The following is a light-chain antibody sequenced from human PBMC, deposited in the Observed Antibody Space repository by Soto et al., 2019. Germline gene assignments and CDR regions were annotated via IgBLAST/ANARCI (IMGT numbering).Light chain of an antibody. CDR2: RNN. CDR1: SSNIGSNY. Sequence: QSVLTQPPSASGTPGQRVTISCSGSSSNIGSNYVYWYQQLPGTAPKLLIYRNNQRPSGVPDRSSGSKSGTSASLAISGLRSEDEADYYCAAWDDSLSGVVFGGGT. CDR3: AAWDDSLSGVV. J-gene: IGLJ2*01. V-gene: IGLV1-47*01.